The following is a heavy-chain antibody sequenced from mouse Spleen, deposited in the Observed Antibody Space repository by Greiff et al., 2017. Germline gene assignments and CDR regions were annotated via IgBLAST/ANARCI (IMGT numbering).Heavy chain of an antibody. CDR3: TGSSYYGNYGDYFDY. CDR2: IYPGNSDT. V-gene: IGHV1-5*01. Sequence: EVQVVESGTVLARPGASVKMSCKASGYSFTSYWMHWVKQRPGQGLEWIGAIYPGNSDTSYNQKFKGKAKLTAVTSASTAYMELSSLTNEDSAVYYCTGSSYYGNYGDYFDYWGQGTTLTVSS. J-gene: IGHJ2*01. CDR1: GYSFTSYW. D-gene: IGHD2-10*01.